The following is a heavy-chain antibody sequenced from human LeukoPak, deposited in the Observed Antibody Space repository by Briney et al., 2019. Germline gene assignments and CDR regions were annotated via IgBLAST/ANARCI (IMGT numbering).Heavy chain of an antibody. CDR3: ARDSLLYYYDSSGGLDY. V-gene: IGHV3-11*01. Sequence: PGGSLRLSCAASGFTFSDYYMSWIRQAPGKGLEWVSYISSSGSTIYYADSVKGRFTISRDNAKNSLYLQKNSLRAEDTAVYYCARDSLLYYYDSSGGLDYWGQGTLVTVSS. J-gene: IGHJ4*02. CDR1: GFTFSDYY. CDR2: ISSSGSTI. D-gene: IGHD3-22*01.